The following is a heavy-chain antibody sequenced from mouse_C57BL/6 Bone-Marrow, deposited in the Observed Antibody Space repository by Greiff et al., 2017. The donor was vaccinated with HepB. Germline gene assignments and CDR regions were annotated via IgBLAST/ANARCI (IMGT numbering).Heavy chain of an antibody. V-gene: IGHV5-4*03. D-gene: IGHD2-4*01. CDR1: GFTFSSYA. Sequence: EVMLVESGGGLVKPGGSLKLSCAASGFTFSSYAMSWVRQTPEKRLEWVATISDGGSYTYYPDNVKGRFTISRDNAKNNLYLQMSHLKSEDTAMYYCASPSYYDYHYYARDYWGQGASVTGSS. CDR2: ISDGGSYT. J-gene: IGHJ4*01. CDR3: ASPSYYDYHYYARDY.